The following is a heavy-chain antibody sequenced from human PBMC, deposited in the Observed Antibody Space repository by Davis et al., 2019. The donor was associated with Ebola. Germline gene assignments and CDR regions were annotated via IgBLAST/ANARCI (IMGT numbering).Heavy chain of an antibody. CDR2: IRSKANSYAT. CDR3: TVTVAGFDY. D-gene: IGHD6-19*01. Sequence: GESLKISCAASGFTFSGSAMHWVRQASGKGLEWVGRIRSKANSYATAYAASVKGRFTIYRDDSKNTAYLQMNSLKTEDTAVYYCTVTVAGFDYWGQGTLVTVSS. V-gene: IGHV3-73*01. J-gene: IGHJ4*02. CDR1: GFTFSGSA.